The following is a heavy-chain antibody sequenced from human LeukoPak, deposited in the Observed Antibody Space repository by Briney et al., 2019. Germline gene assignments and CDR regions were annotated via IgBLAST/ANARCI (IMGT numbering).Heavy chain of an antibody. V-gene: IGHV4-39*01. CDR3: VRPDCTSISCPIDY. J-gene: IGHJ4*02. D-gene: IGHD2-2*01. CDR2: ISYSGNT. CDR1: GGSISSSSYY. Sequence: PSETLSLTCTVSGGSISSSSYYWGWIRQPPGKGLEWIGSISYSGNTYYNPSLKSRLTISAYTSEHQFSLKLSSVTAADTAVYYCVRPDCTSISCPIDYWGQGTLVTVSS.